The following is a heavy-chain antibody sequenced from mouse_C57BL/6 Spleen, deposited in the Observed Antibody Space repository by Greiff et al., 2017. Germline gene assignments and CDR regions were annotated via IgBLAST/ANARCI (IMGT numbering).Heavy chain of an antibody. CDR2: IYPGGGCT. CDR3: ARSVDYYGSRSWFAY. CDR1: GYTFTNYW. D-gene: IGHD1-1*01. V-gene: IGHV1-63*01. Sequence: QVQLQQSGAELVRPGTSVKMSCKASGYTFTNYWIGWAKQRPGHGLEWIGDIYPGGGCTNYNEKFKGKATLTADKSSSPAYMQFSSLTSEDSAIYDWARSVDYYGSRSWFAYWGQGTLVTVSA. J-gene: IGHJ3*01.